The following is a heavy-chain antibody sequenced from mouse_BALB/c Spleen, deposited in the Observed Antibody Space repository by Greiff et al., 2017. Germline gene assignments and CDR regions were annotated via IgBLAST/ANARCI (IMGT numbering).Heavy chain of an antibody. J-gene: IGHJ2*01. CDR3: ARGVYGSSYGKSDYFDY. Sequence: EVKVEESGPGLVKPSQSLSLTCSVTGYSITSGYYWNWIRQFPGNKLEWMGYISYDGSNNYNPSLKNRISITRDTSKNQFFLKLNSVTTEDTATYYCARGVYGSSYGKSDYFDYWGQGTTLTVSS. CDR1: GYSITSGYY. V-gene: IGHV3-6*02. D-gene: IGHD1-1*01. CDR2: ISYDGSN.